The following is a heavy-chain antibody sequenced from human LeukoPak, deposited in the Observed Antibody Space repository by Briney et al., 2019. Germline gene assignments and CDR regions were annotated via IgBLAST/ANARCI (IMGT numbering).Heavy chain of an antibody. D-gene: IGHD2-2*03. CDR2: ISSSSSYI. Sequence: GGSLRLSCAASGFTFSTYNMNWVRQAPGKGLEWVSSISSSSSYIYYADSVKGRFTISRDNAKNSLYLQMNSLRAEDTAVYYCARDLSTGVGLDGYYYYMDVWGKGTTVTISS. V-gene: IGHV3-21*01. CDR3: ARDLSTGVGLDGYYYYMDV. J-gene: IGHJ6*03. CDR1: GFTFSTYN.